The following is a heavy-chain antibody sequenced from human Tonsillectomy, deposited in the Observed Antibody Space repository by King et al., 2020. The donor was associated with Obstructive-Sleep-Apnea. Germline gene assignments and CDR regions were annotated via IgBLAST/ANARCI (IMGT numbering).Heavy chain of an antibody. CDR2: ISWNSGSI. V-gene: IGHV3-9*01. CDR3: AKDWVTGFGEYPLGGFDP. Sequence: VQLVESGGGLVQPGRSLRLSCAASGFTFDDYAMHWVRQAPGKGLEWVSGISWNSGSIGYADSVKGRFTISRDNAKNSLYLQMNSLRAEDTALYYCAKDWVTGFGEYPLGGFDPWGQGTLVTVSS. CDR1: GFTFDDYA. J-gene: IGHJ5*02. D-gene: IGHD3-10*01.